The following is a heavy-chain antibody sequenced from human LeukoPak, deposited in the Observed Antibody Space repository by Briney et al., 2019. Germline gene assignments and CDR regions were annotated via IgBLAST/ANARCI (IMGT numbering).Heavy chain of an antibody. CDR1: GDTFTNHD. D-gene: IGHD6-6*01. V-gene: IGHV1-8*03. J-gene: IGHJ5*02. Sequence: ASVRLSCKASGDTFTNHDIIWFRQGSGPGLEWIGWINPNSGYTGHAQKLQGRITISRNTSIGTVYMDLSSLTSEDTAVYFCARGGLGFWFDPWGQGDLVTVSS. CDR3: ARGGLGFWFDP. CDR2: INPNSGYT.